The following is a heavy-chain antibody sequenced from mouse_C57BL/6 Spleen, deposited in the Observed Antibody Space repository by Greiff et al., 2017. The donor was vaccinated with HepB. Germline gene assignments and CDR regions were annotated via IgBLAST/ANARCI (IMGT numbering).Heavy chain of an antibody. Sequence: EVQLQQSGAELVRPGASVKLSCTASGFNIKDYYMHWVKQRPEQGLEWIGRIDPEDGDTGYAPKFQGKATMTADTSSNTAYLQLSSLTSEDTAVYYCTRSTVVARGAIDYWGQGTSVTVSS. J-gene: IGHJ4*01. CDR3: TRSTVVARGAIDY. V-gene: IGHV14-1*01. D-gene: IGHD1-1*01. CDR2: IDPEDGDT. CDR1: GFNIKDYY.